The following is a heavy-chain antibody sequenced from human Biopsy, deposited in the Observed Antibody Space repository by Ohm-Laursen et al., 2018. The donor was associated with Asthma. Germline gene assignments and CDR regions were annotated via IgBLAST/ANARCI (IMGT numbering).Heavy chain of an antibody. CDR3: ARAVDYSHYYGIDV. CDR1: GYTFNSAG. V-gene: IGHV1-18*01. D-gene: IGHD3-10*01. CDR2: ISVYNGNT. Sequence: SSVKVSCKASGYTFNSAGITWVRQAPGQGLEWMGWISVYNGNTKVAQKLQDRVTMITDTSTSTAYMELRSLRSDDTAVYFCARAVDYSHYYGIDVWGQGTTVAVS. J-gene: IGHJ6*02.